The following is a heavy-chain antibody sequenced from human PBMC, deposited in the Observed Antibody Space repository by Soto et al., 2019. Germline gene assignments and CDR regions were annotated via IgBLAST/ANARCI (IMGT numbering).Heavy chain of an antibody. Sequence: ASVKVSCKASGYTFTHYYIHWLRQSPGQGLEWMGIINPNGGITTYAQKFRAGFSMTRDTSTSTVYLELSSLRSEASAVYYCATSVNSAMAFDYWGQGTRVTSPQ. J-gene: IGHJ4*02. CDR2: INPNGGIT. CDR1: GYTFTHYY. D-gene: IGHD5-18*01. CDR3: ATSVNSAMAFDY. V-gene: IGHV1-46*01.